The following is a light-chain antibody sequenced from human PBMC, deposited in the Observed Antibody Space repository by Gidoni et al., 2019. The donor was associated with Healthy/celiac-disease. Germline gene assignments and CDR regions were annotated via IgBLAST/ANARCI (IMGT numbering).Light chain of an antibody. Sequence: ESVLTQSPGTLSLSPGESATLSCRASQSVSSSYLAWYQQRPGQGPRLLIYGAPSRATGRPDRVSGSGSGRHFTLTIYRLETEEFAVYYCQQYISSPWTFGQGTKVEIK. CDR2: GAP. CDR1: QSVSSSY. CDR3: QQYISSPWT. J-gene: IGKJ1*01. V-gene: IGKV3-20*01.